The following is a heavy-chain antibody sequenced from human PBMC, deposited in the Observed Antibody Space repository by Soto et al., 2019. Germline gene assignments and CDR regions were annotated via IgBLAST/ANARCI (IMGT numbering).Heavy chain of an antibody. CDR3: ARESFYDSGGFHGFDY. V-gene: IGHV4-61*01. J-gene: IGHJ4*02. Sequence: SETLSLTCTVSGGSVSSGSYYWSWIRQPPGKGLEWIGYIYYSGSTNYNPSLKSRVTISVDTSKNQFSLKLSSVTAADTAVYYCARESFYDSGGFHGFDYWGQGTLVTVSS. CDR1: GGSVSSGSYY. CDR2: IYYSGST. D-gene: IGHD3-22*01.